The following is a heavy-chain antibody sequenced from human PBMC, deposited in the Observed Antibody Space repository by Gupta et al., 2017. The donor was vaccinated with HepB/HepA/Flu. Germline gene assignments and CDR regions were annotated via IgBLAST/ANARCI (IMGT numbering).Heavy chain of an antibody. V-gene: IGHV3-7*04. J-gene: IGHJ4*02. CDR2: IKKDASEK. CDR1: GFIFSNYW. CDR3: AGGRVVGTNVGEFDY. Sequence: DVQLVASGGGLVQPGGSLRLSCAASGFIFSNYWLNWVRQAPGKGLGGVANIKKDASEKYYEDAGKGRLTIYRDNAKNSLFLQMKSLRAADDAVDYCAGGRVVGTNVGEFDYWGQGTLVTVSS. D-gene: IGHD1-26*01.